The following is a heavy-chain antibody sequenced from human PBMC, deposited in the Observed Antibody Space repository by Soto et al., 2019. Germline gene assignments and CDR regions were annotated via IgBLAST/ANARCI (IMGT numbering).Heavy chain of an antibody. CDR2: IYTSGST. Sequence: SETLSLTCTVSGGSISSYHWSWIRQPAGKGLEWIGRIYTSGSTNYNPSLKSRVTMSVDTSKNQFSLKLSSVTAADTAVYYCARDNLGITIFGVVTEYYYYGMDVWGQGTTVTVSS. CDR3: ARDNLGITIFGVVTEYYYYGMDV. CDR1: GGSISSYH. V-gene: IGHV4-4*07. J-gene: IGHJ6*02. D-gene: IGHD3-3*01.